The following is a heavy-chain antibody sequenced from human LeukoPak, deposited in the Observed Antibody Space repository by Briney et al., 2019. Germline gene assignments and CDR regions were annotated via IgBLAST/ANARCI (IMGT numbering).Heavy chain of an antibody. V-gene: IGHV1-3*01. J-gene: IGHJ3*02. Sequence: ASVKVSCKASGYSFTSYAMHWVRQAPGQRLEWMGWINAGDGNTRCSQKFQGRVTITRDTSASTAYMELSSLKSEDTAVYYCARSSGWYQGDAFDIWGQGTMVTVSS. CDR2: INAGDGNT. D-gene: IGHD6-19*01. CDR3: ARSSGWYQGDAFDI. CDR1: GYSFTSYA.